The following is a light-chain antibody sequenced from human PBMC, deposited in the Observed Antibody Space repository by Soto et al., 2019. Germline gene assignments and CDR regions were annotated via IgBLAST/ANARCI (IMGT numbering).Light chain of an antibody. CDR3: QQRSNWPIT. V-gene: IGKV3-11*01. Sequence: EIVLTQSPATLSLSPGERATLSCRASQSVSSYLAWYQQKPGQAHRLLIYDASNRATGIPVRFSGSGSGTDFTLTISSLEPEDVAGYYCQQRSNWPITFGQGTRLEIK. J-gene: IGKJ5*01. CDR2: DAS. CDR1: QSVSSY.